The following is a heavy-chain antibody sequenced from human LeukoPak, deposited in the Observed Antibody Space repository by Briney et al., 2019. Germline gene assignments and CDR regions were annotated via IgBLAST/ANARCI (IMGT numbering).Heavy chain of an antibody. CDR2: ISSSSSYI. J-gene: IGHJ4*02. CDR1: GFTFSSYS. CDR3: ALDCSSTSCYTLLDY. D-gene: IGHD2-2*02. Sequence: GGSLRLSCAASGFTFSSYSMNWVRQAPGKGLEWVSSISSSSSYIYYADSVKGRFTISRDNAKNSPYLQMNSLRAEDTAVYYCALDCSSTSCYTLLDYWGQGTLVTVSS. V-gene: IGHV3-21*01.